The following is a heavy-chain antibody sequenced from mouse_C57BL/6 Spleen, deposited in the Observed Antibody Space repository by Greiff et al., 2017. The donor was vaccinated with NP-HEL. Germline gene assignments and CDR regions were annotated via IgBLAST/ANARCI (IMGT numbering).Heavy chain of an antibody. CDR3: ARVYYYGISSWFAY. CDR2: IYPRDGST. V-gene: IGHV1-85*01. Sequence: QVQLQQSGPELVKPGASVKLSCKASGYTFTSYDINWVKQRPGQGLEWIGWIYPRDGSTKYNEKFKGKATLTVDTSSSTAYMELHSLTSEDSAVYFCARVYYYGISSWFAYWGQGTLVTVSA. CDR1: GYTFTSYD. J-gene: IGHJ3*01. D-gene: IGHD1-1*01.